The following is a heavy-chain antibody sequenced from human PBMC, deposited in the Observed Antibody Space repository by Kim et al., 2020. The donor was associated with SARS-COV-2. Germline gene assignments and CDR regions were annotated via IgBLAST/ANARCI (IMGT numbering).Heavy chain of an antibody. CDR1: GYTFTSYD. D-gene: IGHD5-12*01. V-gene: IGHV1-8*01. Sequence: ASVKVSCKASGYTFTSYDINWVRQATGQGLEWMGWMNPNSGNTGYAQKFQGRVTMTRNTSISTAYMELSSLRSEDTAVYYCARGGGYDSDYYYYGMDVWGQGTTVTVSS. CDR3: ARGGGYDSDYYYYGMDV. J-gene: IGHJ6*02. CDR2: MNPNSGNT.